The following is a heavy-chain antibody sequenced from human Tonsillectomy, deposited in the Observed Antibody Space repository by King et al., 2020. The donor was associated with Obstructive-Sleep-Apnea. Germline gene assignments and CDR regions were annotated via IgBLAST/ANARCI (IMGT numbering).Heavy chain of an antibody. CDR2: IYDTGNT. Sequence: QLQESGPGLVKPSQTLSLNCTVSGGSFSSGGYYWSWIRQHPGKGLEWIGYIYDTGNTYYSPSLKSRVTISIDTADNQFSLKLRSVTAAAPAVYYCARGFYDSSGEDDAFDIWGHGTLVTVSP. D-gene: IGHD3-22*01. J-gene: IGHJ3*02. CDR1: GGSFSSGGYY. V-gene: IGHV4-31*03. CDR3: ARGFYDSSGEDDAFDI.